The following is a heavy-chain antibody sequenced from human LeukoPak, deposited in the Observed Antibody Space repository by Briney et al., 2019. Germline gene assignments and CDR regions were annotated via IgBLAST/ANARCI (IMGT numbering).Heavy chain of an antibody. D-gene: IGHD6-13*01. Sequence: GGSLRLSCAASGFTVSSNYMSWVRQAPGKGLEWVSVIYSGGSTYYADSVKGRFTISRDNSKNTLYLQMNSLRAEDTAVYYCARDGSNSWYYFDYWGQGTLVTVSS. CDR1: GFTVSSNY. V-gene: IGHV3-53*01. J-gene: IGHJ4*02. CDR3: ARDGSNSWYYFDY. CDR2: IYSGGST.